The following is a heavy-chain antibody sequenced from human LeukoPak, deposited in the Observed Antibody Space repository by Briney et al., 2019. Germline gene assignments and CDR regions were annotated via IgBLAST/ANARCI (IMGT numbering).Heavy chain of an antibody. J-gene: IGHJ6*03. CDR3: ARDSLRGPAAIPPYYYYYYMDV. Sequence: GASVKVSRKASGGTFSSYAISWVRQAPGQGLEWMGGIIPIFGTANYAQKFQGRVTITADESTSAAYMELSSLRSEDTAVYYCARDSLRGPAAIPPYYYYYYMDVWGKGTTVTVSS. D-gene: IGHD2-2*01. CDR2: IIPIFGTA. CDR1: GGTFSSYA. V-gene: IGHV1-69*01.